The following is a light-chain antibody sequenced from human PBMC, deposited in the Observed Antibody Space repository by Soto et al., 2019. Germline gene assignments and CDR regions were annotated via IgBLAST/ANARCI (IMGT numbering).Light chain of an antibody. Sequence: DIQVTQSPSTLSASVGDRVTITCRASQHVSTLLAWYQQKPGKAPKLLISDASSLEIGVPSRFSGSGSGPEFTLIISGLQPDDFATYYCQQYNLYSTFGQGTKVEMK. CDR3: QQYNLYST. CDR2: DAS. CDR1: QHVSTL. V-gene: IGKV1-5*01. J-gene: IGKJ1*01.